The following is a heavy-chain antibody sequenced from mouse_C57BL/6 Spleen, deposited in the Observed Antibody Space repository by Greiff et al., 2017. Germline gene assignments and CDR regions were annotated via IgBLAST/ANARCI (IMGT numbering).Heavy chain of an antibody. V-gene: IGHV1-81*01. J-gene: IGHJ2*01. CDR2: IYPRSGNT. CDR3: AREGLPLYFDY. D-gene: IGHD2-2*01. CDR1: GYTFTSYG. Sequence: QVHVKQSGAELARPGASVKLSCKASGYTFTSYGISWVKQRTGQGLEWIGEIYPRSGNTYYNEKFKGKATLTADKSSSTAYMELRSLTSEDSAVYFCAREGLPLYFDYWGQGTTLTVSS.